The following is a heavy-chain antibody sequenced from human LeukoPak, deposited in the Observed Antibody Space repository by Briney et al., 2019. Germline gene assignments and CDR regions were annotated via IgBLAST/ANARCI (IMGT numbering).Heavy chain of an antibody. V-gene: IGHV3-23*01. J-gene: IGHJ5*02. CDR1: GFTFSSYA. CDR3: ARSIVGATPFDP. CDR2: ICGSGGST. D-gene: IGHD1-26*01. Sequence: GGSLRLSCAASGFTFSSYAMSWVRQAPGKGLEWVSAICGSGGSTYYADSVKGRFTISRDNSKNTLYLQMNSLRAEDTAVYYCARSIVGATPFDPWGQGTLVTVSS.